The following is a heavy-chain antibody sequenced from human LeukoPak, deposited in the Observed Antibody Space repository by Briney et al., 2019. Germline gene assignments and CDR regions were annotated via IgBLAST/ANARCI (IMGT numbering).Heavy chain of an antibody. CDR3: ARRPPAVGALDY. J-gene: IGHJ4*02. CDR1: GGSISSYY. Sequence: SETLSLTCTVSGGSISSYYWSWIRQPPGKGLEWIGYIYYSGSTNYNPSLKSRVTISVDTSKNQFSLKLSSVTAADTVLYYCARRPPAVGALDYWGQGTLVTVSS. V-gene: IGHV4-59*01. CDR2: IYYSGST. D-gene: IGHD1-26*01.